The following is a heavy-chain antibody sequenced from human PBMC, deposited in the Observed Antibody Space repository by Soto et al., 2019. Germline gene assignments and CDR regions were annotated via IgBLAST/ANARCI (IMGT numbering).Heavy chain of an antibody. CDR1: GGSISSGDYY. J-gene: IGHJ6*02. D-gene: IGHD3-9*01. CDR2: IYYSGST. Sequence: PSETLSLTCTVSGGSISSGDYYWSWIRQPPGMGLEWIGYIYYSGSTYYNPSLKSRVTISVDTSKNQFSLKLSSVTAADTAVYYCARERRGRYFDWLSPPAGMDVWGQGTTVTVSS. V-gene: IGHV4-30-4*01. CDR3: ARERRGRYFDWLSPPAGMDV.